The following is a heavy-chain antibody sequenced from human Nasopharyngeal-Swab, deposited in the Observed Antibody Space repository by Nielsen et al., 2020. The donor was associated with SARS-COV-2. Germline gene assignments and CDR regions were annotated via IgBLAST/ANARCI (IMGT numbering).Heavy chain of an antibody. D-gene: IGHD2/OR15-2a*01. CDR2: ISGSGGST. CDR3: ARGCSSTTCYVSG. V-gene: IGHV3-23*01. J-gene: IGHJ4*02. Sequence: GESLKISCAASGFTFSSYAMSWVRQAPGKGLEWVSAISGSGGSTYYADSVKGRFTISRDNSKNTLYLQMNSLRAEDTAVYYCARGCSSTTCYVSGWGQGTLVTVSS. CDR1: GFTFSSYA.